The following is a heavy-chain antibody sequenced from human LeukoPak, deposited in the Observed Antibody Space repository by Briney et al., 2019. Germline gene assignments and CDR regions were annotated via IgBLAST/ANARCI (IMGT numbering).Heavy chain of an antibody. Sequence: GGSLRLSCAASGFTFSSYSMNWVRQAPGKGLEWVSYISSSSSTIYYADSVKGRFTISRDNAKNSLYLQMNSLRAEDTAVYYCARVGPGRGYYFDYWGQGTLVTVSS. CDR2: ISSSSSTI. CDR3: ARVGPGRGYYFDY. CDR1: GFTFSSYS. V-gene: IGHV3-48*04. D-gene: IGHD3-10*01. J-gene: IGHJ4*02.